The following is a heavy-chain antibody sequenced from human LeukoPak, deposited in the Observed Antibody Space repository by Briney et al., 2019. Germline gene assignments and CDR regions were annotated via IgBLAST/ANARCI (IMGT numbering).Heavy chain of an antibody. CDR3: ARGTRSYYTTNVRLDY. CDR1: GGSFSGYY. Sequence: SETLSLTXAVYGGSFSGYYWSWIRQPPGKGLEWIGEINHSGSTNYNPSLKSRVTISVDTSKNQFSLKLSSVTAADTAVYYCARGTRSYYTTNVRLDYWGQGTLVTVSS. V-gene: IGHV4-34*01. J-gene: IGHJ4*02. CDR2: INHSGST. D-gene: IGHD1-26*01.